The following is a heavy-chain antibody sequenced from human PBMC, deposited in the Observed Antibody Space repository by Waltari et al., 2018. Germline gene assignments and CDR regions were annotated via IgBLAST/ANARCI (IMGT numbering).Heavy chain of an antibody. CDR2: ISPILGIA. Sequence: QVQLVQSGAEVKKPGSSVKVSCKASGGTFSSYAISWVRQAPGHGLGWMGGISPILGIANYAQKFQGRVTITADESTSTAYMELSSLRSEDTAVYYCARDWRPAASANYYYYMDVWGKGTTVTVSS. D-gene: IGHD2-2*01. CDR3: ARDWRPAASANYYYYMDV. J-gene: IGHJ6*03. CDR1: GGTFSSYA. V-gene: IGHV1-69*04.